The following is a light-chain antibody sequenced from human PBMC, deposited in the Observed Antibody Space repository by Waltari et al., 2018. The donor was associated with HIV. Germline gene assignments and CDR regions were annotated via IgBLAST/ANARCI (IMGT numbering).Light chain of an antibody. V-gene: IGKV1-27*01. CDR3: QSYNSSPLT. Sequence: DIQMTQSPSSLSASEGDRITITCRASQDIYDFLAWYQQRPGKVPQLLIYAASTLQSGVPSRFSGSRSGTDFTLTVNSLQPEDVATYYCQSYNSSPLTFGGGTKVEIK. CDR2: AAS. J-gene: IGKJ4*01. CDR1: QDIYDF.